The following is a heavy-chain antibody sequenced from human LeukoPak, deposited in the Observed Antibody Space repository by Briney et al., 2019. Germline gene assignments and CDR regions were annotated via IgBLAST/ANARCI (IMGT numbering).Heavy chain of an antibody. CDR3: ARDFYHGEFDY. V-gene: IGHV3-7*01. J-gene: IGHJ4*02. CDR2: IKQDGSEK. D-gene: IGHD3-10*01. Sequence: GGSLRLSCAASGFTFSSYWMSWVRQAPGKGLERVADIKQDGSEKYYVDSVKGRFTISRDNAKNSLYLQMNSLRAEDTAVYYCARDFYHGEFDYWGQGTLVTVSS. CDR1: GFTFSSYW.